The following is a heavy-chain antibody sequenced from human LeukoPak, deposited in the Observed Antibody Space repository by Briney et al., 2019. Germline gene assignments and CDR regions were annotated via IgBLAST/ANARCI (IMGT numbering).Heavy chain of an antibody. CDR2: ISSSSSYI. V-gene: IGHV3-21*01. J-gene: IGHJ4*02. D-gene: IGHD2-21*02. CDR3: ARDPGVVVTAIRRYFDY. Sequence: GGSLRLSCAASGITFSSYSMNWVRQAPGKGLEWVSSISSSSSYIYYADSVKGRFTISRDNAKNSLYLQMNSLRAEDTAVYYCARDPGVVVTAIRRYFDYWGQGTLVTVSS. CDR1: GITFSSYS.